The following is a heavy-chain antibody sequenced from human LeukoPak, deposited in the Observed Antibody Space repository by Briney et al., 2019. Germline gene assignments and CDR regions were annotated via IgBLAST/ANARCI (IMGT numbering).Heavy chain of an antibody. CDR3: AREWVGPYYSFPWDGLGLDY. Sequence: GGSLRLSCAASGFTFSDYYMSWIRQAPGKGLEWASYISSSGSTIYYADSVKGRFTISRDNAKNSLYLQMNSLRAEDTAVYYCAREWVGPYYSFPWDGLGLDYWGQGTLVTVSS. CDR1: GFTFSDYY. D-gene: IGHD3-10*01. J-gene: IGHJ4*02. CDR2: ISSSGSTI. V-gene: IGHV3-11*01.